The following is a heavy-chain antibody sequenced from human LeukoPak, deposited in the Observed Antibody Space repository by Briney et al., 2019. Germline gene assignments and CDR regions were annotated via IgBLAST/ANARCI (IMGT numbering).Heavy chain of an antibody. CDR3: ARGLRGTYRYILDY. V-gene: IGHV5-51*01. CDR1: GYNFATYW. J-gene: IGHJ4*02. CDR2: IFPGGSDI. Sequence: GESLKISCKGSGYNFATYWIAWVRQMPGKGLEWMGIIFPGGSDIKYSPSFQGQVTVSADRSINTAYLQWTRLEASDTAMYYCARGLRGTYRYILDYWGQGTLVTVSS. D-gene: IGHD3-16*02.